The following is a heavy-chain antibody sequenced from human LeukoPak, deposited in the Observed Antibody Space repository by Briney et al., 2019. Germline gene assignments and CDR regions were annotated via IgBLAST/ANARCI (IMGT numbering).Heavy chain of an antibody. CDR3: AKSIREITIFGVVMRQITRSYYFDY. CDR2: ISGSGGST. CDR1: GFTFSSYA. V-gene: IGHV3-23*01. J-gene: IGHJ4*02. Sequence: GGSLRLSCAASGFTFSSYAMSWVRQAPGKGLEWVSAISGSGGSTYYADSVKGRFTISRDNSKNTLYLQMNSLRAEDTAVYYCAKSIREITIFGVVMRQITRSYYFDYWGQGTLVTVSS. D-gene: IGHD3-3*01.